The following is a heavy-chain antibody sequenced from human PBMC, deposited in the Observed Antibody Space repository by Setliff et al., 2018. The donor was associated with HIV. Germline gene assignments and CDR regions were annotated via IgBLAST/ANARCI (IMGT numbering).Heavy chain of an antibody. J-gene: IGHJ3*02. CDR1: GGSFSGYY. D-gene: IGHD3-22*01. CDR2: INHSGST. V-gene: IGHV4-34*01. Sequence: SETLSLTCAVYGGSFSGYYWSWIRQPPGKGLEWIGEINHSGSTNYNPSLKSRVTISVDTSKNQFSLKLSSATAADTAVYYCARGFNSSGSHAFDIWGQGTMVTVSS. CDR3: ARGFNSSGSHAFDI.